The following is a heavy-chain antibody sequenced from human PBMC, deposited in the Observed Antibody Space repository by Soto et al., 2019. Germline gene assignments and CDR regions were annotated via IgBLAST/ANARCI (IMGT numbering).Heavy chain of an antibody. J-gene: IGHJ4*02. Sequence: PSETLSLTCTVSGGSISSYYWSWIRQPPGKGLEWIGYIYYSGSTNYNPSLKSRVTISVDTSKNQFSLKLSSVTAADTAVYYCARELANSNPYYFDYWGQGTLVTVSS. CDR1: GGSISSYY. CDR3: ARELANSNPYYFDY. D-gene: IGHD4-4*01. CDR2: IYYSGST. V-gene: IGHV4-59*01.